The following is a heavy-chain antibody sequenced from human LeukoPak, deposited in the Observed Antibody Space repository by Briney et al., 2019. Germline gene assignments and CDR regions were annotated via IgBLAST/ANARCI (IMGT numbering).Heavy chain of an antibody. CDR1: GFTFSSYE. Sequence: GGSLRLSCAASGFTFSSYEMNWVRQAPGKGLEGVSYISSSGSTIYYADSVKGRFTISRDNAKNSLYLQMNSLRAEDTAVYYCARSSGLYCSGGSCYQSYYYYMDVWGKGTTVTVSS. V-gene: IGHV3-48*03. CDR2: ISSSGSTI. CDR3: ARSSGLYCSGGSCYQSYYYYMDV. J-gene: IGHJ6*03. D-gene: IGHD2-15*01.